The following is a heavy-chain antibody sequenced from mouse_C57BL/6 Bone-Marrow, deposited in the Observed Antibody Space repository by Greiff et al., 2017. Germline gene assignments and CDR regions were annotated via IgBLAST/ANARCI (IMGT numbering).Heavy chain of an antibody. Sequence: DVQLQESGPVLVKPGASVKMSCKASGYTFTDYYMNWVKQSHGKSLEWIGVINPYNGGTSYNQKFKGKATLTVDKSSSTAYMELNSLTSEDSAVYYCAREVAYYYAMDYWGQGTSVTVSS. V-gene: IGHV1-19*01. CDR3: AREVAYYYAMDY. CDR1: GYTFTDYY. J-gene: IGHJ4*01. D-gene: IGHD1-1*02. CDR2: INPYNGGT.